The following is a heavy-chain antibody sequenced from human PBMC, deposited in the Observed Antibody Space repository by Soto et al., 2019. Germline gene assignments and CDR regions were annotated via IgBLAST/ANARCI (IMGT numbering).Heavy chain of an antibody. J-gene: IGHJ6*02. Sequence: ASVKVSCKASGYTFTSYAMHWVRQAPGQRLEWMGWINAGNGNTKYSQKFQGRVTITRDTSASTAYMELSSLRSEDTAVYYCASTPTIEGFGESSREGRPYYYYGMDVWGQGTTVTVSS. V-gene: IGHV1-3*01. CDR1: GYTFTSYA. CDR2: INAGNGNT. CDR3: ASTPTIEGFGESSREGRPYYYYGMDV. D-gene: IGHD3-10*01.